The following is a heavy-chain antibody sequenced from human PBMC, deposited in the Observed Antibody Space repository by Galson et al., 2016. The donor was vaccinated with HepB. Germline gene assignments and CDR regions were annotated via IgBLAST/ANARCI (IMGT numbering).Heavy chain of an antibody. V-gene: IGHV4-4*02. CDR2: IHHSGST. J-gene: IGHJ5*02. D-gene: IGHD3-3*01. CDR1: GGSIRSNNW. Sequence: SETLSLTCAVSGGSIRSNNWWSWVRQPPGKGLERIGEIHHSGSTNYNPSLKTRITISVDKSKNQFSLKLSSVTAADTAMYYCASLSKDYDFWSGYYTYSFDPWGQGTLVTVSS. CDR3: ASLSKDYDFWSGYYTYSFDP.